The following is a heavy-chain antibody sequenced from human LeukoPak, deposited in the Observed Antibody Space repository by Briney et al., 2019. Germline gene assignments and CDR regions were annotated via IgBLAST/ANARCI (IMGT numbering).Heavy chain of an antibody. V-gene: IGHV3-21*01. CDR2: ISSSSSYI. CDR1: GFTFSSYS. CDR3: AGDRRFRRDWFDP. D-gene: IGHD1-14*01. Sequence: GGSLRLSCAASGFTFSSYSMNWVRQAPGKGLEWVSSISSSSSYIYYADSVKGRFTISRDNAKNSLYLQMNSLRAEDTAVYYCAGDRRFRRDWFDPWGQGTLVTVSS. J-gene: IGHJ5*02.